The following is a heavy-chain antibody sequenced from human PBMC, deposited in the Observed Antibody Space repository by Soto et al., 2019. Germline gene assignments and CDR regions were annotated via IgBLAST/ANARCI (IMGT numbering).Heavy chain of an antibody. CDR3: ARGLITSTHRGIDY. D-gene: IGHD3-16*01. CDR1: GFTFSSYG. J-gene: IGHJ4*02. Sequence: QVQLVESGGGVVQPGRSLRLSCAASGFTFSSYGMHWVRQAPGKGLEWVAVIWYDGSNKYYTDSVKGRFTISRDNSRNTLYLQMNSLSAEDTAVYYCARGLITSTHRGIDYWGQGTLGTVSS. V-gene: IGHV3-33*01. CDR2: IWYDGSNK.